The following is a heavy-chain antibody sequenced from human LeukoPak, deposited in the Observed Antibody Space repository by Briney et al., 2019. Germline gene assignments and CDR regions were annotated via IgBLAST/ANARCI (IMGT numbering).Heavy chain of an antibody. CDR2: TYYSGST. CDR1: GGSISSGDYY. V-gene: IGHV4-30-4*01. D-gene: IGHD3-22*01. Sequence: SQTLSLTCTVSGGSISSGDYYWSWIRQPPGKGLEWIGYTYYSGSTYYNPFLKSRATISVDTSKNQFSLKLTSVTAADTAVYYCARPYYYDSRIDPRGQGTLVTVSS. CDR3: ARPYYYDSRIDP. J-gene: IGHJ5*02.